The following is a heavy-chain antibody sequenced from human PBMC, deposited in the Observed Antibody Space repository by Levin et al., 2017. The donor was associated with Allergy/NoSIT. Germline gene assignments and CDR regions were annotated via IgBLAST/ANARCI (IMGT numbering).Heavy chain of an antibody. D-gene: IGHD2-2*01. J-gene: IGHJ6*02. CDR1: GYTFSTYD. CDR3: ARAVRNQLVSDV. CDR2: MNPNSGNT. V-gene: IGHV1-8*01. Sequence: GGSLRLSCKASGYTFSTYDITWVRQATGQGLEWVGWMNPNSGNTGYAQRFQGRVTMTRDTSISTAYMELSSLTSEDTAVYYCARAVRNQLVSDVWGQGTTVSVSS.